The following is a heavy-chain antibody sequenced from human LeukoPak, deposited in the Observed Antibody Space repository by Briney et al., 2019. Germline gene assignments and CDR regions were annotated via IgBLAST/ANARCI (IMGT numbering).Heavy chain of an antibody. J-gene: IGHJ3*02. Sequence: GGSLRLSCAASGFTFSDYYMGWIRQAPGKGLEWVSYISGSGTIIFYADSVKGRFTISSDNAKNSLYLQMNSLRAEDTAVYYCGSDFGLPGPKRSFDIWGQGTMVTVSS. CDR1: GFTFSDYY. CDR2: ISGSGTII. D-gene: IGHD1-7*01. CDR3: GSDFGLPGPKRSFDI. V-gene: IGHV3-11*01.